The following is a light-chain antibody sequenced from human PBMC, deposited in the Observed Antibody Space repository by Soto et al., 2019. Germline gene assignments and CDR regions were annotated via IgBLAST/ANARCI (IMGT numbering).Light chain of an antibody. CDR3: KHYNSYSEA. J-gene: IGKJ1*01. CDR2: KAS. Sequence: DIQMTQSPSTLSASVGDRVTITCRASHTISSWLDWYQQKTGKAPKLLIYKASTLKSGVPSRFSGSGSGTEFTLNISRLQPDDFATYYCKHYNSYSEAFGQGTKV. CDR1: HTISSW. V-gene: IGKV1-5*03.